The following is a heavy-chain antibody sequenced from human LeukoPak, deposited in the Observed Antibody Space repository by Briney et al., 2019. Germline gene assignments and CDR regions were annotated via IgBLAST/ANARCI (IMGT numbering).Heavy chain of an antibody. CDR1: EFIFSNYA. CDR3: ARDYSSSWLRFFDY. CDR2: MWFDGSNI. V-gene: IGHV3-33*08. Sequence: QPGGSLRLSCAASEFIFSNYAMSWVRQAPGKGLEWVAVMWFDGSNIYYADSVKGRFTISRDNSKNTLYLQMNNLRAEDTAVYYCARDYSSSWLRFFDYWGQGTLVTVSS. D-gene: IGHD6-6*01. J-gene: IGHJ4*02.